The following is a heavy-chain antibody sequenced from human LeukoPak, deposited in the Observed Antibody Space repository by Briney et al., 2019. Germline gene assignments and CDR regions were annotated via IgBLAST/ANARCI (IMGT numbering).Heavy chain of an antibody. V-gene: IGHV1-8*03. D-gene: IGHD3-22*01. Sequence: ASVKVSCKASGYTFTSYDINWVRQATGQGLEWMGWMNPNSGNTGYAQKFQGRVTITRNTSISTAYMELSSLRSEDTAVYYCARADYYDSSGYYYVFDYWGQGTLVTVSS. CDR3: ARADYYDSSGYYYVFDY. CDR2: MNPNSGNT. J-gene: IGHJ4*02. CDR1: GYTFTSYD.